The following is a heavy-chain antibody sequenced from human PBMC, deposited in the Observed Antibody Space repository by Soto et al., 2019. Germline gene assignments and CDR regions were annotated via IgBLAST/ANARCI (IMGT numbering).Heavy chain of an antibody. J-gene: IGHJ4*02. CDR2: TYYNSKWFY. D-gene: IGHD6-19*01. Sequence: SQPFSLTCAISGNSVAYNSWNWIRQSPSRGLEWLGRTYYNSKWFYDYAVSLRSRITINPDTSKNQFSLQLNSVTPEETAVYYCATGWLRSGFTNWGQGTLVTVSS. CDR1: GNSVAYNS. V-gene: IGHV6-1*01. CDR3: ATGWLRSGFTN.